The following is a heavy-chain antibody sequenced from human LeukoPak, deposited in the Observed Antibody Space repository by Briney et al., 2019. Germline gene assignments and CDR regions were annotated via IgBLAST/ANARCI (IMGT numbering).Heavy chain of an antibody. D-gene: IGHD3-22*01. V-gene: IGHV3-21*01. CDR3: ARNYYDSSGYYQYFQH. Sequence: GGSLRLSCAASGFTFSSYSMNWVRQAPGKGLEWVSSICSSSSYIYYADSVKGRFTISRDNAKNSLYLQMNSLRAEDTAVYYCARNYYDSSGYYQYFQHWGQGTLVTVSS. J-gene: IGHJ1*01. CDR1: GFTFSSYS. CDR2: ICSSSSYI.